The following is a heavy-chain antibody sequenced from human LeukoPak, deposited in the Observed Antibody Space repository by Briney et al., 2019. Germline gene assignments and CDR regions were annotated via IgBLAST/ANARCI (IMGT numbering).Heavy chain of an antibody. J-gene: IGHJ4*02. V-gene: IGHV3-7*01. CDR1: GFTFSSYW. CDR2: IKQDGSEK. D-gene: IGHD1-26*01. CDR3: ARELHSGSYWGYYFDY. Sequence: PGGSLRLSCAASGFTFSSYWMSWVRQAPGKGLEWVANIKQDGSEKYYVDSVKGRFTISRDNAKNSLYLQMNSLRAEDTAVYYCARELHSGSYWGYYFDYWGQGTLVTVSS.